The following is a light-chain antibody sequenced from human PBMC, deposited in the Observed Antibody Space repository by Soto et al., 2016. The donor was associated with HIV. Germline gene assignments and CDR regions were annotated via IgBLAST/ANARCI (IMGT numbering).Light chain of an antibody. Sequence: DIQMTQFPSTLSASIGDRVTITCRASQSVSVWLAWYQQKPGKAPNLLIFKTSTLVIGVPSRFSGSGSGTDFTLTLSSVQPDDVGTYYCQQYNTVPWTFGQRDQ. CDR3: QQYNTVPWT. J-gene: IGKJ1*01. CDR1: QSVSVW. CDR2: KTS. V-gene: IGKV1-5*03.